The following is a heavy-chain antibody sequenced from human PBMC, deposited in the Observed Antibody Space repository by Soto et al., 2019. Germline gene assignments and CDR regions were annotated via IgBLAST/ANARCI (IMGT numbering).Heavy chain of an antibody. CDR2: ISSTSTSI. D-gene: IGHD4-17*01. CDR3: ARTAYGDY. V-gene: IGHV3-21*01. J-gene: IGHJ4*02. CDR1: AFTFSSYS. Sequence: QLVESGGGLVKPGGSLRLSCAASAFTFSSYSMNWVRQAPGKGLEWASSISSTSTSIFYADSVKGRFTISRDNAKNSLNLQINTLRAEDTAIYYCARTAYGDYGGQGTPDTVSS.